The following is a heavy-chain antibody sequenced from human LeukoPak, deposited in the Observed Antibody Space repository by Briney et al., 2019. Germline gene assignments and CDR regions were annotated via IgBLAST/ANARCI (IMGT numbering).Heavy chain of an antibody. CDR1: GGTFSSYA. CDR3: ARDGIANWGSPTGYDAFDI. D-gene: IGHD7-27*01. J-gene: IGHJ3*02. Sequence: SVKVSCKASGGTFSSYAISWVRQAPGQGLEWMGRIIPIFGTANYAQKFQGRITITTDESTSTAYMELSSLRSEDTAVYYCARDGIANWGSPTGYDAFDIWGQGTMVTVSS. CDR2: IIPIFGTA. V-gene: IGHV1-69*05.